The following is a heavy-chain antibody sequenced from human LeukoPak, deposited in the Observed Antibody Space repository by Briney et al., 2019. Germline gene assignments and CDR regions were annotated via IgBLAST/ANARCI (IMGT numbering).Heavy chain of an antibody. J-gene: IGHJ5*02. CDR1: GFTFSSYA. CDR2: ISGGYTAAT. Sequence: GGSLRLSCAASGFTFSSYAMSWVRQAPGKGLEWVSAISGGYTAATDYADSVKGRLTISRDNDDNTLYLEINSLRAEDTALYYCAKARDAYNYYWFDPWGQGTLVTVSS. D-gene: IGHD5-24*01. V-gene: IGHV3-23*01. CDR3: AKARDAYNYYWFDP.